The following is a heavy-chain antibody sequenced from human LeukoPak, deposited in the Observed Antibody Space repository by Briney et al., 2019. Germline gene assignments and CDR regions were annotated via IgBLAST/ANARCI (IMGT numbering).Heavy chain of an antibody. D-gene: IGHD3-10*01. J-gene: IGHJ3*02. V-gene: IGHV3-48*04. Sequence: PGGSLRLSCAASGFTFSSYSMNWVRQAPGKGLEWVSYISSSSSTIYYADSVKGRFTISRDNAKNSLYLQMNSLRAEDTAVYYCARDPGINAFDIWGQGTMVTVSS. CDR2: ISSSSSTI. CDR3: ARDPGINAFDI. CDR1: GFTFSSYS.